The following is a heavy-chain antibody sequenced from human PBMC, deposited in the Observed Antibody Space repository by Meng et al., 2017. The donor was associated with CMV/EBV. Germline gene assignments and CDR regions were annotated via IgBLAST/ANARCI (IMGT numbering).Heavy chain of an antibody. Sequence: GGPLRLSCAASGFTFDDYTMHWVRQAPGKGLEWVSLISWDGGSTYYADSVKGRFTISRDNSKNSLYLQMNSLRTEDTALYYCAKEVFGTEGATYFDYWGQGTLVTVSS. D-gene: IGHD1-1*01. CDR1: GFTFDDYT. V-gene: IGHV3-43*01. CDR3: AKEVFGTEGATYFDY. J-gene: IGHJ4*02. CDR2: ISWDGGST.